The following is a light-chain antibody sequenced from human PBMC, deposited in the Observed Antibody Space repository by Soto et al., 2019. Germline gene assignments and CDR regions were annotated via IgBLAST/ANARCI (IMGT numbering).Light chain of an antibody. J-gene: IGKJ2*01. Sequence: DIVMTQSPATLSVSPGARATLSCRASQSIYNNLAWYQQKPGQAPRLLVYGASTRAAGSPARFSGSGSGTEFSLTISSLQSEDFAVYYYQQYNNRPPDTFGQGTKLEIK. CDR1: QSIYNN. V-gene: IGKV3-15*01. CDR2: GAS. CDR3: QQYNNRPPDT.